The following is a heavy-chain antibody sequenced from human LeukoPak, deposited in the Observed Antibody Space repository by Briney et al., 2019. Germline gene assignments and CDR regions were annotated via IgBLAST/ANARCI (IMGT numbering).Heavy chain of an antibody. CDR3: TTVYKALEWLFDDY. CDR1: GFTFSNAW. D-gene: IGHD3-3*01. Sequence: PGGSLRLSCAASGFTFSNAWTSWVRQAPGKGLEWVGRIKSKTDGGTTDYAAPVKGRFTISRDDSKNTLYLQMNSLKTEDTAVYYCTTVYKALEWLFDDYWGQGTLVTVSS. J-gene: IGHJ4*02. V-gene: IGHV3-15*01. CDR2: IKSKTDGGTT.